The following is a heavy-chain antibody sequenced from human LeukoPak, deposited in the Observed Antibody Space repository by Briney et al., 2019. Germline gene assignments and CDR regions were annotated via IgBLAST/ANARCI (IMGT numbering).Heavy chain of an antibody. CDR3: AKAGLLYINYYYYYMDV. Sequence: GGSLRLSCAASGFTFSSYGMHWVRQAPGKGLEWVAFIRYDGSNKYYADSVKGRFTISRDNSKNTLYLQMNSLRAEDTAVYYCAKAGLLYINYYYYYMDVWGKGTTVTVSS. CDR2: IRYDGSNK. J-gene: IGHJ6*03. V-gene: IGHV3-30*02. D-gene: IGHD2-2*02. CDR1: GFTFSSYG.